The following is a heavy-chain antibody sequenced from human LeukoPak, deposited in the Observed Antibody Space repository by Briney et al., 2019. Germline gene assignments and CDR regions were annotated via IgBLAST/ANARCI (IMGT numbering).Heavy chain of an antibody. J-gene: IGHJ5*02. V-gene: IGHV3-66*01. CDR3: ARDPSSPPTYYYDNSGYL. Sequence: PGGSLRLSCAASGLTVSSNYMSWVRQAPGKGLEWVSVLYDDGTTYYADSVKGRFTISRDNSKNTLTLQMNSLRAEDTAVYFCARDPSSPPTYYYDNSGYLWGQGTLVTVSS. D-gene: IGHD3-22*01. CDR1: GLTVSSNY. CDR2: LYDDGTT.